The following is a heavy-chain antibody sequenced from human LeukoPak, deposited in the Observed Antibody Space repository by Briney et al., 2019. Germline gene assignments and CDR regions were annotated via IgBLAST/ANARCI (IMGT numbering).Heavy chain of an antibody. D-gene: IGHD1-14*01. CDR1: GFTFSSYS. CDR3: AKISDIEPFDP. J-gene: IGHJ5*02. V-gene: IGHV3-48*01. CDR2: ISSSSSTI. Sequence: GGSLRLSCAASGFTFSSYSMNWVRQAPGKGLEWVSYISSSSSTIYYADSVKGRFTISRDNSKNMLFLQMNSLRAEDTAVYYCAKISDIEPFDPWGQGTLVIVSS.